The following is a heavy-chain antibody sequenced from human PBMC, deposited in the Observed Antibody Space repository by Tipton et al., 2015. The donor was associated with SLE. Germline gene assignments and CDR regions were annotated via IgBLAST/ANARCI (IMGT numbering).Heavy chain of an antibody. CDR2: ISNDGSDK. D-gene: IGHD4-17*01. CDR3: AREVEDYGDYSDY. CDR1: GFSFSTYV. J-gene: IGHJ4*02. Sequence: YGFSFSTYVMHWVRQAPGKGLEWVAVISNDGSDKDYADSVKGRFTISRDNSKNTLYLQMNSLRTEDTAVYYCAREVEDYGDYSDYWGQGTLVTVSS. V-gene: IGHV3-30*04.